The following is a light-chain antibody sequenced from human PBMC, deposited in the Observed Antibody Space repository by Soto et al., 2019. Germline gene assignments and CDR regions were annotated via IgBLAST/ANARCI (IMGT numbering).Light chain of an antibody. Sequence: QSALTQPASVSGSPGQSITISCTGTTSDVGGYNSVSWYQQRPGKVPRLIIYEVSNRPSGVSNRFSGSKSGNTAFLAISGLQADDEADYYCCSYTTSSAYVFGTGTKV. CDR2: EVS. CDR3: CSYTTSSAYV. J-gene: IGLJ1*01. CDR1: TSDVGGYNS. V-gene: IGLV2-14*01.